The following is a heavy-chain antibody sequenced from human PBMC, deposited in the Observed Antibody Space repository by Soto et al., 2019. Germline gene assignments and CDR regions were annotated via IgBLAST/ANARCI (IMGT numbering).Heavy chain of an antibody. CDR3: TKYTYTSRYAYYGMDV. J-gene: IGHJ6*02. Sequence: PGGSLRLSCTTSGFTFGDYAMNWSRQAPGKGLEWVGVIRSKAYGATTDYAASVKGRFTISRDDSKSIAYLQMNSLKSEDTGVYYCTKYTYTSRYAYYGMDVWGHGTTVTVSS. D-gene: IGHD6-13*01. CDR1: GFTFGDYA. V-gene: IGHV3-49*03. CDR2: IRSKAYGATT.